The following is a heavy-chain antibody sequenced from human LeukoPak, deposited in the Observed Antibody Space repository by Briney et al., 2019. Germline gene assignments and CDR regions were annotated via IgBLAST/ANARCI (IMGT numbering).Heavy chain of an antibody. CDR3: ARAYGSYSPWGL. CDR2: ISNDGSNK. D-gene: IGHD1-26*01. Sequence: GGSLRLSCAASGFTFSSYGMHWVRQAPGKGLEWVAVISNDGSNKYYADSVKGRFTISRDNSKNTLYLQMNSLRAEDTAVYYCARAYGSYSPWGLWGQGTLVTVSS. V-gene: IGHV3-30*03. J-gene: IGHJ4*02. CDR1: GFTFSSYG.